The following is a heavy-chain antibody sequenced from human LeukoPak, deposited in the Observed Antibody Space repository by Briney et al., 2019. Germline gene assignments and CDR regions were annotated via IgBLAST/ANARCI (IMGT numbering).Heavy chain of an antibody. CDR1: GYIFTSYS. CDR3: ARATTTYSGLIDY. J-gene: IGHJ4*02. CDR2: ISPYNGHT. V-gene: IGHV1-18*01. D-gene: IGHD5-12*01. Sequence: ASVKVSCKASGYIFTSYSITWVRQAPRQGLGWMGWISPYNGHTNYALNLQGRVTTTTDTSTSTAYMELRSLRSDDTAVYYCARATTTYSGLIDYWGQGTLVTVSS.